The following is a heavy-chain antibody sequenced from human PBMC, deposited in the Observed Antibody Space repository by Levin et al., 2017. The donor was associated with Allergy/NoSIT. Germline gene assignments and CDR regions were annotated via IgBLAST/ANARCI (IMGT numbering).Heavy chain of an antibody. CDR3: ATFYSGYARSDY. CDR1: GFTFDDYG. CDR2: ISWNGGST. D-gene: IGHD5-12*01. V-gene: IGHV3-20*04. Sequence: QSGGSLRLSCVASGFTFDDYGMSWVRQAPGKGLEWVSGISWNGGSTGYADSVKGRFTISRDNAKNSLYLQMDSLRAEDTALYYCATFYSGYARSDYWGQGTLVTVSS. J-gene: IGHJ4*02.